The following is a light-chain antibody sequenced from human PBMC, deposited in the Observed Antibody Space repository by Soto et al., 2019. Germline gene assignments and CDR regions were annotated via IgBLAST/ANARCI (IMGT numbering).Light chain of an antibody. CDR3: SSYTSSSRV. CDR1: SSDVGGYNY. Sequence: QSALTQPASVSGSPGQAITISCTGTSSDVGGYNYVSWYQQHPGKAPKLMIYDVSNRPSGVSNRCSGSKSGNTASLTISGLQAEDEADYYCSSYTSSSRVFGGGTQLTVL. CDR2: DVS. J-gene: IGLJ3*02. V-gene: IGLV2-14*01.